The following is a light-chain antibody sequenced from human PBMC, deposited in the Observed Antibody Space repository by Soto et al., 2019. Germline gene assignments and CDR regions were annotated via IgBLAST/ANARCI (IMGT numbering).Light chain of an antibody. CDR2: DAS. J-gene: IGKJ1*01. CDR3: QQRSNWPGT. V-gene: IGKV3-11*01. CDR1: QSVSSS. Sequence: EIVLTQSPATLSLSPGERATLYCRASQSVSSSLAWYQQKPGQAPRLLIYDASNRATGIPVRFSGGGSGTDFTLTISXLEPEDFAVYYCQQRSNWPGTFGQGTKV.